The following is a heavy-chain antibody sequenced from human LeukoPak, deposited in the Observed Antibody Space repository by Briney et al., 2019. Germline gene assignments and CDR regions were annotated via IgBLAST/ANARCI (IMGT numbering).Heavy chain of an antibody. CDR1: GFTFSSYG. J-gene: IGHJ3*01. Sequence: GGSLRLSCAASGFTFSSYGMHWVRQAPGKGLEWVAVIWYDGSNKYYADSVKGRFTISRDNSKNTLYLQMNSLRAEDTAVYYCAKDTTIFGVVIPEDAFDVWGQGTMVTVSS. V-gene: IGHV3-33*06. D-gene: IGHD3-3*01. CDR3: AKDTTIFGVVIPEDAFDV. CDR2: IWYDGSNK.